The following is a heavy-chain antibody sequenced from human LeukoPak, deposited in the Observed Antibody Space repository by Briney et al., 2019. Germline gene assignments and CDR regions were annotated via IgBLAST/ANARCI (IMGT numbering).Heavy chain of an antibody. J-gene: IGHJ3*02. V-gene: IGHV3-21*01. CDR1: GFSLSIYS. Sequence: GGSLRLSCAASGFSLSIYSMNWVRQAPGKGLEWVSCISSSSSHIYYTDSVKGRFTISRDYAKNSLYLKMNSRTAEDAAVYFCARDLRGLDAFDIWGQGRMVTVSS. CDR3: ARDLRGLDAFDI. CDR2: ISSSSSHI.